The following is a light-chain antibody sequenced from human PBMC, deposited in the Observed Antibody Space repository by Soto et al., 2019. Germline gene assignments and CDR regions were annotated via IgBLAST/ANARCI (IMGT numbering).Light chain of an antibody. CDR2: AVA. J-gene: IGKJ1*01. V-gene: IGKV3D-15*01. CDR3: QQYNDWPPWT. Sequence: EIVLTQSPDTLSVSPGDRVILSCRASQSVDNKIAWCQWKPGQAPRLVMHAVATRAGGFPARFSGSGSGTEFTLTISSLQPEDFALYYCQQYNDWPPWTFGQGTKV. CDR1: QSVDNK.